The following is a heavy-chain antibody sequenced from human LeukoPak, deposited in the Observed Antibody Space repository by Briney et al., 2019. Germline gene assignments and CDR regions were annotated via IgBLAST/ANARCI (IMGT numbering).Heavy chain of an antibody. CDR3: ARGYYDRSGSSNPFDS. V-gene: IGHV4-59*01. Sequence: SETLSLTCTVSGDSISSSYWSWIRQPPGKRLEWVGYVHYTGKTNYNPSLSNRATISVDMSKNQFSLTLTSVTLADTAVYYCARGYYDRSGSSNPFDSWGQGTLVTVSS. D-gene: IGHD3-22*01. CDR1: GDSISSSY. CDR2: VHYTGKT. J-gene: IGHJ4*02.